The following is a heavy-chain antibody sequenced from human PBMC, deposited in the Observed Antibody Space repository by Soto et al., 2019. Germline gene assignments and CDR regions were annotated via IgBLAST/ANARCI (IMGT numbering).Heavy chain of an antibody. J-gene: IGHJ6*02. CDR2: IYDTGISGYTPST. V-gene: IGHV4-61*05. Sequence: PSETLSLTCAVSGGSISGSYYYWGWIRRPPGKGLEWIAYIYDTGISGYTPSTSYNPSLKSRVTMSVDTSKSQFSLKLTSVTAADTAVYYCARGEDAFFYYGLDVWGQGITVTVSS. CDR1: GGSISGSYYY. CDR3: ARGEDAFFYYGLDV.